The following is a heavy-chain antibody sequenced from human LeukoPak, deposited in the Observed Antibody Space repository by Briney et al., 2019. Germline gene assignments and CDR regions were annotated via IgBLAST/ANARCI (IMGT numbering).Heavy chain of an antibody. Sequence: AGRSLRLSCAASGFTFSSYAMSWVRQAPGKGLEWVSAISGSGGSTYYADSVKGRFTISRDNSKNTLYLRMNILRAEDTAVYYCAKGTRSSSWVFDYWGQGTLVTVSS. D-gene: IGHD6-13*01. CDR1: GFTFSSYA. J-gene: IGHJ4*02. V-gene: IGHV3-23*01. CDR3: AKGTRSSSWVFDY. CDR2: ISGSGGST.